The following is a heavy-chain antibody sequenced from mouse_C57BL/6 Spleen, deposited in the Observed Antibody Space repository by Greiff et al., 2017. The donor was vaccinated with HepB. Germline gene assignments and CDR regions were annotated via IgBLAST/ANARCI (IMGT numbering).Heavy chain of an antibody. CDR2: ISNGGGST. J-gene: IGHJ4*01. V-gene: IGHV5-12*01. D-gene: IGHD2-4*01. CDR1: GFTFSDYY. Sequence: EVKLMESGGGLVQPGGSLKLSCAASGFTFSDYYMYWVRQTPEKRLEWVAYISNGGGSTYYPDTVKGRFTISRDNAKNTLYLQMSRLKSEDTAMYYCARHGYDYEWYAMDYWGQGTSVTVSS. CDR3: ARHGYDYEWYAMDY.